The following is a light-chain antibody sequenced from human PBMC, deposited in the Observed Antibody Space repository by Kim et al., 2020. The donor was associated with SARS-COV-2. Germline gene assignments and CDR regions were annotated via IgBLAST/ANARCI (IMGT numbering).Light chain of an antibody. J-gene: IGLJ1*01. CDR3: NSRDTTAYRYV. CDR1: CLRSYS. CDR2: GNN. Sequence: SSELTQDTDVSVALGQTVRITCQGDCLRSYSASWYQQKPGQAPVFVMYGNNNRPSGIPDRFSGSSSGNTATLTITGAQAEDEADYYCNSRDTTAYRYVFGTGTKVTIL. V-gene: IGLV3-19*01.